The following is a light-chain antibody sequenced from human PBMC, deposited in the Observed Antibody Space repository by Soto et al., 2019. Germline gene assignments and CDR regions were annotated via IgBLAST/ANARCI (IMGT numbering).Light chain of an antibody. CDR2: ESN. Sequence: QSALTQPASVSGSPGQSITISCTGTSSDVGTYNLVSWYQQHPGTAPKLIIYESNKRPSGVSNRFSGSKSGNTASLTISGLQAEDEGDYYCSSYVGSGTYVVFGGGTKLTVL. J-gene: IGLJ2*01. CDR1: SSDVGTYNL. CDR3: SSYVGSGTYVV. V-gene: IGLV2-23*01.